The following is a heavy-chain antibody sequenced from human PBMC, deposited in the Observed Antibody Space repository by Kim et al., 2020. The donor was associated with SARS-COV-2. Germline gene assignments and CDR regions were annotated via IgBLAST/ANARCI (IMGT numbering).Heavy chain of an antibody. CDR3: ARGVVVPAAIDYYYGMDV. V-gene: IGHV3-21*01. CDR2: ISSSSSYI. D-gene: IGHD2-2*01. Sequence: GGSLRLSCAASGFTFSSYSMNWVRQAPGKGLEWVSSISSSSSYIYYADSVKGRFTISRDNAKNSLYLQMNSLRAEDTAVYYCARGVVVPAAIDYYYGMDVWGQGTTVTVSS. CDR1: GFTFSSYS. J-gene: IGHJ6*02.